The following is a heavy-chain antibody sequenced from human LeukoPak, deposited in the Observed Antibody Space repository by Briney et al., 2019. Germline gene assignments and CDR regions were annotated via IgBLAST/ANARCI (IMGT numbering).Heavy chain of an antibody. J-gene: IGHJ4*02. CDR2: IRSKANSYAT. D-gene: IGHD5-24*01. CDR3: TSPRRDGYNYVY. Sequence: GGSLRLSCAAAGCTFSGSAMHWVRQDSGKGLEWVGRIRSKANSYATSYAASVKCRFTISRDDSKNTAYLQMNSLKTEDTAVYYCTSPRRDGYNYVYWGQGTLVTVSS. V-gene: IGHV3-73*01. CDR1: GCTFSGSA.